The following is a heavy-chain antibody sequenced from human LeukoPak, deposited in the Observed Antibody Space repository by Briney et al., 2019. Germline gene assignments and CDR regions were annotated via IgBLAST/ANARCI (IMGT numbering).Heavy chain of an antibody. J-gene: IGHJ4*02. D-gene: IGHD5-18*01. CDR2: ISSSGSTI. CDR1: GFTFSDYY. V-gene: IGHV3-11*04. Sequence: GGSLRLSCAVSGFTFSDYYMSWIRQAPGKGLEWVLYISSSGSTIYYADSAKGRFTISRDNAKNSLYLQMNSLRAEDTAVYYCAIRSRGYSYVHLVNWGQGTRVTVSS. CDR3: AIRSRGYSYVHLVN.